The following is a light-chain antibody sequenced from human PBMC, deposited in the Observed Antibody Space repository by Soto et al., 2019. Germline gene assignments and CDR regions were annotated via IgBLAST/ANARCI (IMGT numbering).Light chain of an antibody. CDR2: GNS. V-gene: IGLV1-40*01. Sequence: QSVLTQPPSVSGAPGQRVTISCTGSSSNIGAGYDVHWYQQLPGTAPKLLIYGNSNRPSGVPDRFSGSKSGTSASLAITGLQAGDEADYYCQSYDSSVVVFGGGTKLTVL. CDR3: QSYDSSVVV. CDR1: SSNIGAGYD. J-gene: IGLJ2*01.